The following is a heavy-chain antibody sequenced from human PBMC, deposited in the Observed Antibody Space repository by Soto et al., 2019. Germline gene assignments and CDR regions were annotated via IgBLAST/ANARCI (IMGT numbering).Heavy chain of an antibody. CDR2: SSSAGTTI. V-gene: IGHV3-11*01. D-gene: IGHD3-10*01. Sequence: QVHLVESGGGLVKPGGSLRLSFTASGFVFTEYYMSWVRQAPGKGPEWVSSSSSAGTTIDYADSVKGRFTISRDNAKNSMYLQMTSLRPDDTAVYCCARDRFGLFDHWGQGVLVTVSS. J-gene: IGHJ4*02. CDR3: ARDRFGLFDH. CDR1: GFVFTEYY.